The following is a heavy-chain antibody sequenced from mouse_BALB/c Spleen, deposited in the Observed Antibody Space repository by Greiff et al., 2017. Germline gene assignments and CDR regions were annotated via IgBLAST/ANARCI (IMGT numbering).Heavy chain of an antibody. CDR2: ILPGSGST. CDR1: GYTFSSYW. CDR3: ARSRYDKGMDY. Sequence: VKLVESGAELMKPGASVKISCKATGYTFSSYWIEWVKQRPGHGLEWIGEILPGSGSTNYNEKFKGKATFTADTSSNTAYMQLSSLTSEDSAVYYCARSRYDKGMDYWGQGTSVTVSS. V-gene: IGHV1-9*01. D-gene: IGHD2-14*01. J-gene: IGHJ4*01.